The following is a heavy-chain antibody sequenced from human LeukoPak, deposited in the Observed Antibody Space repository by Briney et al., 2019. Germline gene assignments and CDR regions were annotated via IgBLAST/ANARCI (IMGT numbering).Heavy chain of an antibody. Sequence: ASVKVSCKASGYTFTGYYMHWVRQAPGQGLEWMGWINPNSGGTNYAQKFQGRVTMTRDTSISTAYMELSRLRSDDTAVYYCAREGGYCSGGSCDSDTNIDYWGQGTLVTVSS. CDR3: AREGGYCSGGSCDSDTNIDY. D-gene: IGHD2-15*01. V-gene: IGHV1-2*02. CDR2: INPNSGGT. CDR1: GYTFTGYY. J-gene: IGHJ4*02.